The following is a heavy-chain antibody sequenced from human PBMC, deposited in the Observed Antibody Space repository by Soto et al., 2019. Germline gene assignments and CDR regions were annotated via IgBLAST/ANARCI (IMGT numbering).Heavy chain of an antibody. J-gene: IGHJ6*02. D-gene: IGHD6-6*01. CDR1: GDSVSSNSAA. V-gene: IGHV6-1*01. CDR3: ARGDSSSSPYYYYYYGMDV. Sequence: SQTLSLTCAISGDSVSSNSAAWNWIRQSPSRGLEWLGRTYYRSKWYNDYAVSVKSRITINPDTSKNQFSLQLNSVNSEDTAVYYCARGDSSSSPYYYYYYGMDVWGQGTTVIVSS. CDR2: TYYRSKWYN.